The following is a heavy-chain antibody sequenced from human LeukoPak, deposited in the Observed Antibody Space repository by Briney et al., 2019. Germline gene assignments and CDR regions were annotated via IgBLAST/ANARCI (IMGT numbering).Heavy chain of an antibody. D-gene: IGHD3-3*01. CDR1: GGSISSSSYY. CDR2: IYYSGTT. Sequence: SETLSLTCTVSGGSISSSSYYWGWIRQPPGKGLEWIGSIYYSGTTYYNPSLKSRVTISVDTSKNQFSLKLSSVTAADTAFYYCAREMLNGSGYFDYWGQGTLVTVSS. V-gene: IGHV4-39*07. J-gene: IGHJ4*02. CDR3: AREMLNGSGYFDY.